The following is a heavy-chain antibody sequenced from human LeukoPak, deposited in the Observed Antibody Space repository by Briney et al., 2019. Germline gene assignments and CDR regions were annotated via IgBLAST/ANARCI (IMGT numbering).Heavy chain of an antibody. CDR2: ISAYNGNT. CDR1: GYTFTSYG. D-gene: IGHD6-19*01. J-gene: IGHJ4*02. CDR3: ARDSSGLSFDY. Sequence: ASVTVSCKASGYTFTSYGISWVRQAPGQGLEWMGWISAYNGNTNYAQKLRGRVTMTTDTYTSTAYMELKSLRSDDTAVYYCARDSSGLSFDYWGQGTLVTVSS. V-gene: IGHV1-18*04.